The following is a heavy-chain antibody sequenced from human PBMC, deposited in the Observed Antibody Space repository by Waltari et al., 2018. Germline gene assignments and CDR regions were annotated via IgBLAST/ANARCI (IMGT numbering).Heavy chain of an antibody. D-gene: IGHD5-12*01. J-gene: IGHJ4*02. CDR1: GGSISSSSYY. CDR3: ARRRDGYNYYFDY. Sequence: QLQLQESGPGLVKPSETLSLTCTVSGGSISSSSYYWGWIRQPPGKGLEWIGSIYYSGITYYNPSLKSRVTISVDTSKNQFSLKLSSVTAADTAVYYCARRRDGYNYYFDYWGQGTLVTVSS. V-gene: IGHV4-39*01. CDR2: IYYSGIT.